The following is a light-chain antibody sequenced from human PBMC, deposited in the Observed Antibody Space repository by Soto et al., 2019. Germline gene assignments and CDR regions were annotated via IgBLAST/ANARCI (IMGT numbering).Light chain of an antibody. CDR2: GAS. CDR1: QGISNY. V-gene: IGKV1-27*01. Sequence: DIQMTQSPSSLSASVGDRVTITCRASQGISNYLAWYQQKPGKVPKLLIYGASTLHSGVPSRFRGSGSGTEFTLTISSLQPEDGATYFCQRYNNAPYTFGQGTKLEIK. J-gene: IGKJ2*01. CDR3: QRYNNAPYT.